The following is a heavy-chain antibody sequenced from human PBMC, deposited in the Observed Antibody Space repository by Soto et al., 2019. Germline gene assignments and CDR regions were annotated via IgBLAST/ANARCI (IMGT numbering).Heavy chain of an antibody. J-gene: IGHJ4*02. Sequence: QVQLVQSGAEVKKPGSSVKVSCKASGGTFSTHAISWVRQAPGQGLEWMGGIIPIFGTTNYAQKFQGRVTITADKSTSTAYMEVRSLISEDSAVYYCARGWETVGTTTPFAYWGQGTLVTVSS. V-gene: IGHV1-69*06. CDR1: GGTFSTHA. CDR3: ARGWETVGTTTPFAY. CDR2: IIPIFGTT. D-gene: IGHD1-26*01.